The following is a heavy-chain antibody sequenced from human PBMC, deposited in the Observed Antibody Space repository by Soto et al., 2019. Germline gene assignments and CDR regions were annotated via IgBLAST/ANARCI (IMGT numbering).Heavy chain of an antibody. CDR2: IWYDGSNK. D-gene: IGHD6-6*01. CDR3: ARQSSIAAPGGDY. CDR1: GFTFSSYG. J-gene: IGHJ4*02. Sequence: PGGSLRLSCAASGFTFSSYGMHWVRQAPGKGLEWVAFIWYDGSNKYYADSVKGRFTISRDNSNNTLYLQMNSLRADDTAVYYCARQSSIAAPGGDYWGQGTLVTVSS. V-gene: IGHV3-30*02.